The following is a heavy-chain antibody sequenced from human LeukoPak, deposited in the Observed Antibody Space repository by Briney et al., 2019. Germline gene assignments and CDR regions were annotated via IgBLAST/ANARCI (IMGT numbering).Heavy chain of an antibody. CDR3: ARDSSPLYYYGSGTAGGY. J-gene: IGHJ4*02. V-gene: IGHV1-2*02. CDR1: GYTFTGYY. Sequence: GASVKVSCKASGYTFTGYYMHWVRQAPGQGLEWMGWINPNSGGTNYAQKFQGRVTMTRDTSISTAYMELSRLRSDDTAVYYCARDSSPLYYYGSGTAGGYWGQGTLVTVSS. CDR2: INPNSGGT. D-gene: IGHD3-10*01.